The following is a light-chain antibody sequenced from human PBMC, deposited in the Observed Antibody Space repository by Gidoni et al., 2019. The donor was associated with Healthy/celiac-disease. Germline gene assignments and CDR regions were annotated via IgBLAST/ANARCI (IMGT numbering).Light chain of an antibody. J-gene: IGKJ4*01. CDR2: AAS. CDR1: QSISSY. Sequence: DIQMTPSPSSLSASVGDRVTITCRASQSISSYLNWYQQKPGKAPKLLIYAASSLQSGVPSRFSGSGSGTDFTLTISSLQPEDFATYYCQQSYSTPQLXXXGGTKVEIK. V-gene: IGKV1-39*01. CDR3: QQSYSTPQLX.